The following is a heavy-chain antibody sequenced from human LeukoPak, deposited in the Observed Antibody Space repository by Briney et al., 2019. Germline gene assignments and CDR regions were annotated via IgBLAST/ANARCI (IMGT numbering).Heavy chain of an antibody. CDR3: ARAPSGPHYYYYYYMDV. CDR2: IIPILGTA. Sequence: SVKVSCKASGGTFSSYAISWVRQAPGQGLEWMGGIIPILGTANYAQKFQGRVTITADESTSTAYMELSSLRSEDTAVYYCARAPSGPHYYYYYYMDVWGKGTTVTISS. CDR1: GGTFSSYA. J-gene: IGHJ6*03. D-gene: IGHD2-15*01. V-gene: IGHV1-69*13.